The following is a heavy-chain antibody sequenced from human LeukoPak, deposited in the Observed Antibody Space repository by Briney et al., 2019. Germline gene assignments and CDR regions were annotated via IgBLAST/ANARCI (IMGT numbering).Heavy chain of an antibody. CDR2: ISRRDDYT. D-gene: IGHD3-10*01. J-gene: IGHJ4*02. CDR3: ANDYRSGSFHDF. V-gene: IGHV3-23*01. CDR1: GFAFSSYA. Sequence: GGSLRLSCAASGFAFSSYAMSWVRQPPGKGLEWVSVISRRDDYTYYADSVKGRFTISRGNSKNTLYLQMNTLRAEDKAVYYCANDYRSGSFHDFWGQGTLVTVSS.